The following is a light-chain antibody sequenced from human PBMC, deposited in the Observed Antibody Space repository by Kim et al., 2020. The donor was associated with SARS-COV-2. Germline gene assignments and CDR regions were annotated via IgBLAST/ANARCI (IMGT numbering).Light chain of an antibody. Sequence: ASVGDRVTITCRASEDISTYLTWFQQKPGKVPRRLIRAASSLQSGVPSRFSGRGSGTEFTLTISSLQPEDFATYYCLQHRHYPLAFGGGTKVDIK. CDR2: AAS. V-gene: IGKV1-17*03. CDR3: LQHRHYPLA. CDR1: EDISTY. J-gene: IGKJ4*01.